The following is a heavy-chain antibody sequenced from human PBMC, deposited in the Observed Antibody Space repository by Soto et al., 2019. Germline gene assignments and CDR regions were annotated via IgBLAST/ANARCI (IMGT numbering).Heavy chain of an antibody. V-gene: IGHV4-31*03. J-gene: IGHJ5*02. CDR2: IYYTGNT. CDR1: GDSIRSGGYY. CDR3: ARGITSQSSCFDP. D-gene: IGHD3-10*01. Sequence: PSETLSLTCTVSGDSIRSGGYYWSWIRQHPGKGLEWIGYIYYTGNTYYNPSLKSRLTISLDTSKNQFSLNLRSVTAADTAVYYCARGITSQSSCFDPWGQGTLVTVSS.